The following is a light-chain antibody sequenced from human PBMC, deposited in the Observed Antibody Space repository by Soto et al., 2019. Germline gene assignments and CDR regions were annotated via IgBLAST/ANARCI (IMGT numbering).Light chain of an antibody. CDR2: YDS. V-gene: IGLV3-21*04. CDR1: NIGGES. CDR3: HVWDRNSDDQV. J-gene: IGLJ2*01. Sequence: SYELTQPPSVSVAPGNTATITCAGTNIGGESVHWYQQKPGQAPILVIYYDSARPAGIPERFSGSNSGNAATLTISRVEAGDEAGYYCHVWDRNSDDQVFGGGTQLTVL.